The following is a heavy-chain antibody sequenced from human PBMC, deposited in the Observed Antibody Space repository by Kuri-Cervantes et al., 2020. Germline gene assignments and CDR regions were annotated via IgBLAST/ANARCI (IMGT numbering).Heavy chain of an antibody. Sequence: SETLSLTCTVSGDSIRRSTYFWGWIRQPPGKGLEWIGNIYYTGTTYYNPSLKSRVTISVDTSKNQFSLKLSSVTAADTAVYYCARESPYYYDSRPFDYWGQGTLVTVSS. CDR3: ARESPYYYDSRPFDY. J-gene: IGHJ4*02. V-gene: IGHV4-39*07. D-gene: IGHD3-22*01. CDR2: IYYTGTT. CDR1: GDSIRRSTYF.